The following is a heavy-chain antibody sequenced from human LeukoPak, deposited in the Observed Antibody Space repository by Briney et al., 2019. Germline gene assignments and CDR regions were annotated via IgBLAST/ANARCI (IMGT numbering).Heavy chain of an antibody. CDR3: ARDQGTYYYDSSGSEPDY. J-gene: IGHJ4*02. V-gene: IGHV3-7*01. D-gene: IGHD3-22*01. CDR2: IKKDGSEK. Sequence: GGSLRLSCAAPGFTFSTYEMNWVRQAPGKGLEWVANIKKDGSEKYYVDSVKGRFTISRDNAKNSLYLQMNSLRAEDTAVYYCARDQGTYYYDSSGSEPDYWGQGTLVTVSS. CDR1: GFTFSTYE.